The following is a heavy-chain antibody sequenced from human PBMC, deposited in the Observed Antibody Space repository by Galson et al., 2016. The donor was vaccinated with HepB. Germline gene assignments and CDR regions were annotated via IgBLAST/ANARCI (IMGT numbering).Heavy chain of an antibody. CDR1: GFIFSGYW. D-gene: IGHD2/OR15-2a*01. V-gene: IGHV3-7*01. Sequence: SLRLSCAASGFIFSGYWMTWVRQAPGKGLEWVANTNQDGSETHFVDPVKGRFTLSRDNAKKSQSLQMNSLRAEDTAVYYCARDGIFDGMDVWGQGTTVTVSS. CDR2: TNQDGSET. J-gene: IGHJ6*02. CDR3: ARDGIFDGMDV.